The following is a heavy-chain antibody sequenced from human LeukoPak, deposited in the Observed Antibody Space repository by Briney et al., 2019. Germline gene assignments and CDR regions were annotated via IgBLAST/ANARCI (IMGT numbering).Heavy chain of an antibody. V-gene: IGHV3-23*01. CDR2: ISGSGGST. D-gene: IGHD3-22*01. J-gene: IGHJ4*02. CDR1: GFTFSSYE. CDR3: AKELDPNYYDSSGVDY. Sequence: GGSLRLSCAASGFTFSSYEMNWVRQAPGKGLEWVSAISGSGGSTYYADSVKGRFTISRDNSKNTLYLQMNSLRAEDTAVYYCAKELDPNYYDSSGVDYWGQGTLVTVSS.